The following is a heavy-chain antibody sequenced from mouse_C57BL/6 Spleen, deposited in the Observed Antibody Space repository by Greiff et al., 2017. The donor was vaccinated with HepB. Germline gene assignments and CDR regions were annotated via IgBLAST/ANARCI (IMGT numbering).Heavy chain of an antibody. D-gene: IGHD1-1*01. CDR2: ISDDGSYT. CDR1: GFTFSSYA. V-gene: IGHV5-4*01. Sequence: EVKLVESGGGLVKPGGSLKLSCAASGFTFSSYAMSWVRQTPEKRLEWVATISDDGSYTYYPDNVKGRFTISRDNAKNNLYLQMSHLKSEATAMYYCARDGDYYGNSRSYWYFDVWGTGTTVTVSS. J-gene: IGHJ1*03. CDR3: ARDGDYYGNSRSYWYFDV.